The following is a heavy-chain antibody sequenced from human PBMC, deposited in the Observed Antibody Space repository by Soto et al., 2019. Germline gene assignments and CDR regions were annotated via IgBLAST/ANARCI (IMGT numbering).Heavy chain of an antibody. CDR2: IIPIFGTA. J-gene: IGHJ4*02. Sequence: VASVKVSCKASGGTFSSYAISWVRQAPGQGLEWMGGIIPIFGTANYAQKFQGRVTITADKSTSTAYMELSSLRSEDTAVYYCASGCSSTSFFDYWGQGTLVTVS. D-gene: IGHD2-2*01. V-gene: IGHV1-69*06. CDR3: ASGCSSTSFFDY. CDR1: GGTFSSYA.